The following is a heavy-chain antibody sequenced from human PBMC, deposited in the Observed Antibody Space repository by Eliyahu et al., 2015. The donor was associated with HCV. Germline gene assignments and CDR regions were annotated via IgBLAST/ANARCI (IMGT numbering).Heavy chain of an antibody. CDR2: INPSGGST. D-gene: IGHD3-10*01. J-gene: IGHJ6*02. CDR3: ARDVYRGYGSGMRYYYGMDV. V-gene: IGHV1-46*01. CDR1: GYTFTSYY. Sequence: QVQLVQSGAEVKKPGASVKVSCKASGYTFTSYYMHWVRQAPGQGLEWMGIINPSGGSTSYAQKFQGRVTMTRDTSTSTVYMELSSLRSEDTAVYYCARDVYRGYGSGMRYYYGMDVWGQGTTVTVSS.